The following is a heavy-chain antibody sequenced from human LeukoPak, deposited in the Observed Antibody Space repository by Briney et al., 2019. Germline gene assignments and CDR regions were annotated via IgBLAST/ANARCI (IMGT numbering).Heavy chain of an antibody. Sequence: GGSLRLSCAASGFTFSSYAMHWVRQAPGKGLEWVAVISYDGSNKYYADSVKGRFTISRDNSKNTLYLQMNSLRAEDTAVYYCAKGEAYCGGDCYIFGSFDYWGQGTLVTVSS. CDR2: ISYDGSNK. J-gene: IGHJ4*02. CDR1: GFTFSSYA. CDR3: AKGEAYCGGDCYIFGSFDY. D-gene: IGHD2-21*01. V-gene: IGHV3-30-3*01.